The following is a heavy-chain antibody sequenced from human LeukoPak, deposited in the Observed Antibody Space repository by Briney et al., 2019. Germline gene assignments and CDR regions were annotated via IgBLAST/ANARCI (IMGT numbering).Heavy chain of an antibody. CDR2: IYTSGST. D-gene: IGHD6-6*01. CDR3: ARAPIAARSGVFDY. J-gene: IGHJ4*02. V-gene: IGHV4-61*02. Sequence: PSQTLSLTCTVSGGSISSGSYYWSWIRQPAGKGLEWIGRIYTSGSTNYNPSLKSRVTISVDTSKNQFSLKLSSVTAADTAVYYCARAPIAARSGVFDYWGQGTLVTVSS. CDR1: GGSISSGSYY.